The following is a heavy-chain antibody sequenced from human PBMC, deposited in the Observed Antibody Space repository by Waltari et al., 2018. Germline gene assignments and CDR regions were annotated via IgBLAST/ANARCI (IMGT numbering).Heavy chain of an antibody. CDR2: VSGRCGNT. Sequence: QVQLVQSGPEVKKPGASVKVSCAASGTTLTAYFYPWVQQAPGQGLEWLGWVSGRCGNTKYAQKFEDWVTMTRDTSINTAYMELNRLTSDDTAIYYCATLQIGTSSWYFDSWGQGTLVTVSP. CDR3: ATLQIGTSSWYFDS. V-gene: IGHV1-2*04. CDR1: GTTLTAYF. J-gene: IGHJ4*02. D-gene: IGHD2-15*01.